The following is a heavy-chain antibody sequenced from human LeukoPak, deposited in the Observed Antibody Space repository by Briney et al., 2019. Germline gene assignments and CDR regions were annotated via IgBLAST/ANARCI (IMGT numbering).Heavy chain of an antibody. V-gene: IGHV4-4*07. D-gene: IGHD3-9*01. CDR1: GGSISSYY. J-gene: IGHJ4*02. CDR2: IHSSGST. CDR3: ARDHYDILTGYYIQGFDY. Sequence: PSETLSLTCTVSGGSISSYYWSWIRQPAGKGLEWIGRIHSSGSTNYNPSLKSRVTMSEDKSKNQVSLKLSSVTAADTAVYYCARDHYDILTGYYIQGFDYWGQGTLVTVSS.